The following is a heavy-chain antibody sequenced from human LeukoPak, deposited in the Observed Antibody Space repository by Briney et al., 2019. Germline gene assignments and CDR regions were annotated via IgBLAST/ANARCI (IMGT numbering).Heavy chain of an antibody. CDR1: DASVTTYS. CDR2: VYSSGAT. V-gene: IGHV4-4*07. D-gene: IGHD3-10*01. J-gene: IGHJ4*01. Sequence: SETLSLTCTDSDASVTTYSWSWLRQPAGKGLEWIGRVYSSGATKYNPSLKSRVTISADTSKNQFSLKLPSVTAADTAVYYCARDHYGSGSYKAYFDYWGHGIQVTVSS. CDR3: ARDHYGSGSYKAYFDY.